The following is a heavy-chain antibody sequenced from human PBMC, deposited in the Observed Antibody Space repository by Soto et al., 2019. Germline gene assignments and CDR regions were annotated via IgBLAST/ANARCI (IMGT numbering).Heavy chain of an antibody. J-gene: IGHJ4*02. Sequence: GASVKVSCKASGGTFSSYAISWVRQAPGQGVEWMGGIIPIFGTANYAQKFQGRVTITADESTSTAYMELSSLRSEDTAVYYCASIGAADTKHYFDYWGQGTLVTVSS. CDR2: IIPIFGTA. V-gene: IGHV1-69*13. D-gene: IGHD6-13*01. CDR3: ASIGAADTKHYFDY. CDR1: GGTFSSYA.